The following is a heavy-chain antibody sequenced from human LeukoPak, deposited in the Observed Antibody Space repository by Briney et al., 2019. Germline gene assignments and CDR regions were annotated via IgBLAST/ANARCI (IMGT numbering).Heavy chain of an antibody. V-gene: IGHV4-59*01. CDR2: PSYSGTT. J-gene: IGHJ4*02. Sequence: SETLSLTCTVSGGSMNNDYWSWVRQPPGKGLEWIGYPSYSGTTKYNPSFKSRVTISVDTSKNLFSLKLTSVTAADTAVYYCARDPFDWGQGTLVIVSS. CDR3: ARDPFD. CDR1: GGSMNNDY.